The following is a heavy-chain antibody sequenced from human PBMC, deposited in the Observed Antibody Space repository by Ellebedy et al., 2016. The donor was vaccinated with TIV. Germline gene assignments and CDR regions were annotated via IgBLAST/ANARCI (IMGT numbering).Heavy chain of an antibody. V-gene: IGHV5-51*01. Sequence: GESLKISCKTSGYSFTNYWIGWVRQMPGKGLEWMGIIYPGDSQTRYSPSFQGQVTISADKSISTAYLQWSSLKASDTAMYYCARHRDYHFDYWGQGTLVTVSS. CDR1: GYSFTNYW. CDR2: IYPGDSQT. D-gene: IGHD4-11*01. J-gene: IGHJ4*02. CDR3: ARHRDYHFDY.